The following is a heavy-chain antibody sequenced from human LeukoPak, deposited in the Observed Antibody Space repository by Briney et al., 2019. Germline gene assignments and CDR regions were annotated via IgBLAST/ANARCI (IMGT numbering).Heavy chain of an antibody. CDR2: IYYSGST. V-gene: IGHV4-59*01. J-gene: IGHJ4*02. CDR3: ARGYSYGPMDY. Sequence: SETLSLTCTVSGGPISSYYWSWIRQPPGKGLEWIGYIYYSGSTNYNPSLKSRVTISVDTSKNQFSLKLSSVTAADTAVYYCARGYSYGPMDYWGQGTLVTVSS. D-gene: IGHD5-18*01. CDR1: GGPISSYY.